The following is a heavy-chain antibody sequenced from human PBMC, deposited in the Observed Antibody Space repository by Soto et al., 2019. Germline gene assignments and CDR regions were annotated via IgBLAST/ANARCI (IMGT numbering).Heavy chain of an antibody. CDR1: GGSISSGDYY. D-gene: IGHD2-15*01. CDR3: ARGIADIVVVVADEYYFDY. Sequence: SLTCTVSGGSISSGDYYSSWIRQPPGKGLEWIGYIYYSGSTYYNPSLKSRVTISVDTSKNQFSLKLSSVTAADTAVYYCARGIADIVVVVADEYYFDYWGQGTLVTVSS. CDR2: IYYSGST. J-gene: IGHJ4*02. V-gene: IGHV4-30-4*01.